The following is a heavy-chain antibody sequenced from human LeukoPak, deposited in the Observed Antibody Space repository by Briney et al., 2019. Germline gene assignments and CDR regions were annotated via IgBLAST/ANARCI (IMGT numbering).Heavy chain of an antibody. CDR2: INSVGNA. CDR1: GFTVSSNY. CDR3: ARSQGGTMSLRHFDL. D-gene: IGHD3-22*01. J-gene: IGHJ2*01. Sequence: GGSLRLPCAPSGFTVSSNYMSWGRQAPGEGLEWVSVINSVGNAYYADSVKGRFTISRDNSKNMLYLQMNSLRAEDTAVYYCARSQGGTMSLRHFDLWGRGTLVTVSS. V-gene: IGHV3-53*01.